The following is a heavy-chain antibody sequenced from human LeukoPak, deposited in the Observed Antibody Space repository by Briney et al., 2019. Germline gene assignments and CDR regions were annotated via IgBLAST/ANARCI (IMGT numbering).Heavy chain of an antibody. J-gene: IGHJ6*02. Sequence: ASVKVSCKASGNTFTSYDINWVRQATGQGLEWMGWMNPNSGNTGYAQKFQGRVTMTRNTSISTAYMELSSLRSEDTAVYYCARDRLPPAVYDILTGYYFPYGMDVWGQGTTVTVSS. CDR2: MNPNSGNT. V-gene: IGHV1-8*01. CDR1: GNTFTSYD. D-gene: IGHD3-9*01. CDR3: ARDRLPPAVYDILTGYYFPYGMDV.